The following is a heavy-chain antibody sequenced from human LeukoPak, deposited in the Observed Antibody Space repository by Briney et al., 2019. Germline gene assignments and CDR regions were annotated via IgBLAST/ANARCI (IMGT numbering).Heavy chain of an antibody. CDR2: IYYSGST. CDR3: ARVRYYGSGSYLSYYYGMGV. J-gene: IGHJ6*02. CDR1: GGSISSYY. V-gene: IGHV4-59*01. Sequence: PSETLSLTCTVSGGSISSYYWSWIRQPPGKGLEWIGYIYYSGSTNYNPSLKSRVTISVDTSKNQFSLKLSSVTAADTAVYYCARVRYYGSGSYLSYYYGMGVWGQGTTVTVSS. D-gene: IGHD3-10*01.